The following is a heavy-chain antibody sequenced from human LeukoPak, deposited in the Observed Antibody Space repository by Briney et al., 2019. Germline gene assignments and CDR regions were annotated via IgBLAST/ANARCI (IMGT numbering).Heavy chain of an antibody. J-gene: IGHJ4*02. CDR1: GFTVSSNY. D-gene: IGHD3-10*01. Sequence: GGSLRLSCAPSGFTVSSNYMSWVRQAPGKGLEWVSVIYSGGSTYYADSVKGRFTISRDNSKNTPYLQINSLRAEDTAVYYCRVWSGYWGQGTLVTVSS. V-gene: IGHV3-66*01. CDR3: RVWSGY. CDR2: IYSGGST.